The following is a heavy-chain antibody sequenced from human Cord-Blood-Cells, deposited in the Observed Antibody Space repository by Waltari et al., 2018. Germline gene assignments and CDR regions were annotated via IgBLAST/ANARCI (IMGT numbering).Heavy chain of an antibody. CDR3: ARDLYSSSWLFDY. CDR2: IKQDGSEK. V-gene: IGHV3-7*01. J-gene: IGHJ4*02. CDR1: GFTFRSYW. D-gene: IGHD6-13*01. Sequence: EVQLVESGGGLVQPGGSLRLSCAASGFTFRSYWMRWVREAPGKGLEWVANIKQDGSEKYYVDSVKGRFTISRDNAKNSLYLQMNSLRAEDTAVYYCARDLYSSSWLFDYWGQGTLVTVSS.